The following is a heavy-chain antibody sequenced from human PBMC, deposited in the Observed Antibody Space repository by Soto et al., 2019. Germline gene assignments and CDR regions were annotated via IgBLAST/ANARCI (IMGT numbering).Heavy chain of an antibody. J-gene: IGHJ5*02. V-gene: IGHV4-59*01. CDR2: IYYSGST. CDR3: VRVEAVAGTNWFAP. CDR1: GGSISSYY. Sequence: SETLSLTCTVSGGSISSYYWSWIRQPPGKGLEWIGYIYYSGSTNYNPSLKSRVTISVDTSKNQFSLKLSSVTAADTAVYYCVRVEAVAGTNWFAPWGQGTLVTVS. D-gene: IGHD6-19*01.